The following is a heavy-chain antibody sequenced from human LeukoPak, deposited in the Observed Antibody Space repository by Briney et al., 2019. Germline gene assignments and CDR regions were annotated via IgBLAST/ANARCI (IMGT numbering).Heavy chain of an antibody. CDR1: GFTFSTYS. D-gene: IGHD5-24*01. Sequence: GGSLRLSCSASGFTFSTYSMNWVRQAPGKGLEWVSSISSSSIYIYYADSLKGRFTISRDNAKNSLFLQMNSLRAEDTAVYYCARGRRDGYNLLDAFDIWGQGTVVTVSS. J-gene: IGHJ3*02. V-gene: IGHV3-21*01. CDR3: ARGRRDGYNLLDAFDI. CDR2: ISSSSIYI.